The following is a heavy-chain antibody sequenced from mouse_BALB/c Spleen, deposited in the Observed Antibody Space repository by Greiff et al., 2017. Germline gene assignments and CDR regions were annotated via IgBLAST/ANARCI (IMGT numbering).Heavy chain of an antibody. CDR1: GYSITSDYA. CDR3: ALIYYGKDYFDY. V-gene: IGHV3-2*02. Sequence: EVQLEESGPGLVKPSQSLSLTCTVTGYSITSDYAWNWIRQFPGNKLGWMGYISYSGSTSYNPSLKSRISITRDTSKNQFFLQLNSVTTEDTATYYCALIYYGKDYFDYWGQGTTLTVSS. CDR2: ISYSGST. J-gene: IGHJ2*01. D-gene: IGHD2-1*01.